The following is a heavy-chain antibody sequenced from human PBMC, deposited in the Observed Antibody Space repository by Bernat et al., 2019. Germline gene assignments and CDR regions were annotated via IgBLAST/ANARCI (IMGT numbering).Heavy chain of an antibody. CDR2: IFYSGST. D-gene: IGHD1-1*01. V-gene: IGHV4-31*03. Sequence: QVQLQASGPGLVKASQTLSLTCTVPGDSVSSTLYYWNWIRQLPGKGLEWVGYIFYSGSTSYNPSLKSRLTIPLDQSQNHCSLSLTTVTAADTAVFYCARTLRTAHGFDYWGQGALVTVSS. CDR3: ARTLRTAHGFDY. J-gene: IGHJ4*02. CDR1: GDSVSSTLYY.